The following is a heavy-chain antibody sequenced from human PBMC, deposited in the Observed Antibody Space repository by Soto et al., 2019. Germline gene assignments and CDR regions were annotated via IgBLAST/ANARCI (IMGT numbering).Heavy chain of an antibody. J-gene: IGHJ4*02. CDR3: ASSSRGHLGELSSTAVDY. D-gene: IGHD3-16*02. CDR2: ISAYNGNT. Sequence: ASVKVSCKASGYTFTSYGISWVRQAPGQGLEWMGWISAYNGNTNYAQKLQGRVTMTTDTSTSTAYMELRSLRSDDTAVYYCASSSRGHLGELSSTAVDYWGQGTLVTVSS. V-gene: IGHV1-18*01. CDR1: GYTFTSYG.